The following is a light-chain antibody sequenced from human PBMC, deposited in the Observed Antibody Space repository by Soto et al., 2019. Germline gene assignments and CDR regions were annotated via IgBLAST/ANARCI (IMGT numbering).Light chain of an antibody. Sequence: QSALTQPRSVSGSPGQSVTISCTGTSSDVGVYDYVSWYQQHPGKAPRVLIFDVSERPSGVPDRFSGSKSGDTASLTISALQAEDEADYYCCSYAGSYTYDFGCGTKLTVL. J-gene: IGLJ1*01. CDR3: CSYAGSYTYD. CDR2: DVS. V-gene: IGLV2-11*01. CDR1: SSDVGVYDY.